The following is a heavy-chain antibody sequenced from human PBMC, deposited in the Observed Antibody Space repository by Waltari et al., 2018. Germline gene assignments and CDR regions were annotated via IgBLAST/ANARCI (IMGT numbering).Heavy chain of an antibody. Sequence: EVQLVESGGGLVQPGGSLRLSCAASGFTFSSYWMHWVRQAPGKGLVWVSRINSDGSSTSYADSVKGRFTISRDNAKNTLYLQMNSLRAEDTAVYYCASGGVTPRGGWYFDLWGRGTLVTVSS. D-gene: IGHD3-16*01. CDR3: ASGGVTPRGGWYFDL. CDR2: INSDGSST. V-gene: IGHV3-74*01. CDR1: GFTFSSYW. J-gene: IGHJ2*01.